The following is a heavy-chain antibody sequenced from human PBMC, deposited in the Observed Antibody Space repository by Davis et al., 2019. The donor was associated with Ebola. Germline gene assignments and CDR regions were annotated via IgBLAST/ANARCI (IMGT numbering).Heavy chain of an antibody. J-gene: IGHJ4*02. CDR2: IRSKANSYAT. Sequence: GESLKISCAASGFTFSGSAMHWVRQASGKGLEWVGRIRSKANSYATAYAASVKGRFTISRDDSKNTAYLQMNSLKTEDTAVYYCMSDSSGWGQGTLVTVSS. D-gene: IGHD3-22*01. V-gene: IGHV3-73*01. CDR3: MSDSSG. CDR1: GFTFSGSA.